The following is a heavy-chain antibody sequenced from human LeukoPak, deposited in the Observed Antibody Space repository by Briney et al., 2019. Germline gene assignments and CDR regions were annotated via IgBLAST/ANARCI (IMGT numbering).Heavy chain of an antibody. Sequence: ASVKVSCKASGYTFTSYYMHWVRPAPGQGLEWMGIINPSGGSTIYAQKFQGRVSMTRDMSTGTVYMELSSLRSEDTAVYYCALSQVVAGAPCLYWFDPWGQGTLVTVS. CDR3: ALSQVVAGAPCLYWFDP. D-gene: IGHD2-2*01. V-gene: IGHV1-46*01. J-gene: IGHJ5*02. CDR2: INPSGGST. CDR1: GYTFTSYY.